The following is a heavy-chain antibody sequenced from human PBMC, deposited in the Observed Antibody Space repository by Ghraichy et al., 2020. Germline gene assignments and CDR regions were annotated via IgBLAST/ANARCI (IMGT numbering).Heavy chain of an antibody. CDR2: IKSKTDGETT. CDR3: TIFINGAYFDS. Sequence: GESLNISCAASGFTFSNAWMSWVRQAPGKGLEWVGRIKSKTDGETTDYAAPVKGRFTISRDDSKNTLYLQMNSLRTGDTAVYFCTIFINGAYFDSWGQGTLVPVSS. J-gene: IGHJ4*02. D-gene: IGHD4-17*01. CDR1: GFTFSNAW. V-gene: IGHV3-15*01.